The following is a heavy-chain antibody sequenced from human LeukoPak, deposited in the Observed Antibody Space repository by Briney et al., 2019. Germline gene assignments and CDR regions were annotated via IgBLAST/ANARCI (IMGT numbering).Heavy chain of an antibody. CDR1: GYTFTSYG. CDR2: ISAYNGNT. V-gene: IGHV1-18*01. Sequence: ASVKVSRKASGYTFTSYGISWVRQAPGQGLEWMGWISAYNGNTNYAQKLQGRVTMTTDTSTSTAYMELRSLRSDDTAVYYCARESVVRAYYDFWSAKKRGNDAFDIWGQGTMVTVSS. J-gene: IGHJ3*02. CDR3: ARESVVRAYYDFWSAKKRGNDAFDI. D-gene: IGHD3-3*01.